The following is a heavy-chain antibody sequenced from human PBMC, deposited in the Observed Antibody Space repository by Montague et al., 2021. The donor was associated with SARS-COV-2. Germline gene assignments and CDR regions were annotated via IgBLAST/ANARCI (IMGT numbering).Heavy chain of an antibody. CDR2: ISHSGSA. CDR1: GGSFSDYK. CDR3: ARVRYYGSGTSLGMDV. V-gene: IGHV4-34*01. D-gene: IGHD3-10*01. J-gene: IGHJ6*02. Sequence: SETLSLTCAVYGGSFSDYKWTWIRQSPGKGLEWLGQISHSGSANYNPSLKSRVTISVDTSKNQFSLKLGSVTAADTAVYYCARVRYYGSGTSLGMDVWGQGTTVTVSS.